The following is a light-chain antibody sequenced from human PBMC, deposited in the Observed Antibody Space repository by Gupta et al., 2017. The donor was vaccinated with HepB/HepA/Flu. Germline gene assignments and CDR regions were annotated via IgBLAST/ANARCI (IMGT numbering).Light chain of an antibody. V-gene: IGKV1D-12*01. Sequence: DIQMTQSPSSVSASVGDRVTITCRASQGINVWLAWYQQKPGNAPKLLIYSASRLQSGVPSRFSGGGSGTDFTLTISSLQAEDFATYYCQQVDSFPFTFGPGTKVDI. CDR1: QGINVW. CDR2: SAS. CDR3: QQVDSFPFT. J-gene: IGKJ3*01.